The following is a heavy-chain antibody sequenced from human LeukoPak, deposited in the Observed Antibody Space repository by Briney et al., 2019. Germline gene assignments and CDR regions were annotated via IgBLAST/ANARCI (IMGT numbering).Heavy chain of an antibody. J-gene: IGHJ5*02. CDR2: INPNSGGT. D-gene: IGHD6-19*01. CDR1: GYTFTGYY. V-gene: IGHV1-2*02. Sequence: ASVKVSCKASGYTFTGYYMHWVRQAPGQGLEWMGWINPNSGGTNYAQKFQGRVTMTRDTSISTAYMELRSLRSDDTAVYYCARKGTGIAVSVWFDPWGQGTLVTVSS. CDR3: ARKGTGIAVSVWFDP.